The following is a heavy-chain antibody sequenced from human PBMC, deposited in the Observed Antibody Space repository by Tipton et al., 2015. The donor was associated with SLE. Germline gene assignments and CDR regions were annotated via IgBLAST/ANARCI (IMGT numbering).Heavy chain of an antibody. CDR2: IQKDGSED. V-gene: IGHV3-7*01. J-gene: IGHJ4*02. CDR3: ARDDY. Sequence: SLRLSCATSGFTFIKFWMSWVRRAPGKGLGWVANIQKDGSEDYYVDSVKGRFIISRDNAKNSQSLQMNSLSAEDTAVYYCARDDYWGQGTLVTVSS. CDR1: GFTFIKFW.